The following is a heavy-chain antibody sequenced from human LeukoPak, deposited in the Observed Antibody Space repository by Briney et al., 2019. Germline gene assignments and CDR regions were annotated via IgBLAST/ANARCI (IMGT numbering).Heavy chain of an antibody. CDR1: ADSISNSHYY. CDR2: IFYTGST. V-gene: IGHV4-39*01. CDR3: AGPSYYDSGDDQRHHNYFDP. Sequence: PSETLSLTCTVSADSISNSHYYGAWIRQPPGKRLEWIGNIFYTGSTNYNASLKSRVTISVDSSKNQFSLRLSSVTAADTCLYYCAGPSYYDSGDDQRHHNYFDPWGQGTLVTVSS. D-gene: IGHD3-22*01. J-gene: IGHJ5*02.